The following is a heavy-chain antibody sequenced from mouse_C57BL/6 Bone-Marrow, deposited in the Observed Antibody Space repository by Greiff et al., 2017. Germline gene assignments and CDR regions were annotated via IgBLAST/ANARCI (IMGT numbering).Heavy chain of an antibody. V-gene: IGHV1-80*01. CDR1: GYAFSSYW. Sequence: QVHVKQSGAELVKPGASVKISCKASGYAFSSYWMNWVKQRPGKGLEWIGQIYPGDGDTNYNGKFKGKATLTADQSSSAAYMQLSSLTSEYSAVYFCARRTFITTEAFAYWGQGTLVTGSA. J-gene: IGHJ3*01. D-gene: IGHD1-1*01. CDR2: IYPGDGDT. CDR3: ARRTFITTEAFAY.